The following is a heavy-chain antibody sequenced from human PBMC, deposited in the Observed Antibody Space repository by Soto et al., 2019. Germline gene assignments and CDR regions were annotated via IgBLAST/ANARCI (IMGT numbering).Heavy chain of an antibody. CDR1: GGSVDNYH. CDR2: IHSSGYT. CDR3: ARLSHIFLVETYFYHSMDI. Sequence: SETLSLTCTVSGGSVDNYHWSWIRRPPGKRLEWVGYIHSSGYTNYNPSLRSRLTLSVDTSKNQFSLKVSPVAAADTAVYYCARLSHIFLVETYFYHSMDIWGQGITVTV. V-gene: IGHV4-59*02. D-gene: IGHD3-9*01. J-gene: IGHJ6*02.